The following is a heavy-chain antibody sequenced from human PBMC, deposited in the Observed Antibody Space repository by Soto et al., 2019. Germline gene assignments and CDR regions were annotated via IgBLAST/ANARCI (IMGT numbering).Heavy chain of an antibody. J-gene: IGHJ6*02. D-gene: IGHD5-18*01. Sequence: PSETLSLTCTVSGGSISSYYWSWIRQPPGKGLEWIGYIYYSGSTNYNPSLKSRVTISVDTSKNQFSLKLSSVTAADTAVYYCARAGYSYGYWQDGMDVWRQGTTVTVSS. CDR1: GGSISSYY. V-gene: IGHV4-59*01. CDR2: IYYSGST. CDR3: ARAGYSYGYWQDGMDV.